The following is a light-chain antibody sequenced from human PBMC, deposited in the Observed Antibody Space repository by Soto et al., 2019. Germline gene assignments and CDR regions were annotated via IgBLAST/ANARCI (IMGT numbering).Light chain of an antibody. CDR1: QSVGSN. V-gene: IGKV3-11*01. CDR3: QLRSNWPPVT. J-gene: IGKJ5*01. Sequence: EIVLTQSPATLSLSPGERATLFCRASQSVGSNLAWFQQQPGQAPRLLIYDASNRAPGIPARFSGSGSGTDFTLTISSLEPEDFAVYYCQLRSNWPPVTFGQGTRLEIK. CDR2: DAS.